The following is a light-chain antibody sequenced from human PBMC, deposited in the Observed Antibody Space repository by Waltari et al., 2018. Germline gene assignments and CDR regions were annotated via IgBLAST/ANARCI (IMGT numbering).Light chain of an antibody. V-gene: IGLV3-25*03. Sequence: SSELTQPPSVSVSPGKTARTTCSGDALPRQFASWYQQKPGQAPVIVIYKDTGRPSEIPERFSGSSSGTTVTLTISGVQAEDEADYYCQSADASGTYKLFGGGTKLTVL. CDR2: KDT. J-gene: IGLJ2*01. CDR3: QSADASGTYKL. CDR1: ALPRQF.